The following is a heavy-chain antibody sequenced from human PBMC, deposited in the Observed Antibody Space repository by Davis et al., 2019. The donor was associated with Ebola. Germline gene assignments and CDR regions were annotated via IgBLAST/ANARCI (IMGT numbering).Heavy chain of an antibody. CDR2: ISYDGSNK. V-gene: IGHV3-30-3*01. Sequence: PGGSLRLSCAASGFTFSSYAMHWVRQAPGKGLEWVAVISYDGSNKYYADSVKGRFTISRDNSKNTLYLQMNSLRAEDTAVYYCAREGNGYDILTTYNWFDPWGQGTLVTVSS. CDR1: GFTFSSYA. D-gene: IGHD3-9*01. CDR3: AREGNGYDILTTYNWFDP. J-gene: IGHJ5*02.